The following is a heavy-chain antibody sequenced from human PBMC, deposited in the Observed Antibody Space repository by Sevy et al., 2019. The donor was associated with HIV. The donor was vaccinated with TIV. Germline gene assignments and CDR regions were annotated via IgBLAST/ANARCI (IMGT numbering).Heavy chain of an antibody. V-gene: IGHV1-24*01. D-gene: IGHD3-22*01. CDR1: GYTLSQIS. CDR2: FDPEDGET. J-gene: IGHJ4*02. CDR3: ATTKDYYDSIGSPFDS. Sequence: ASVKVSCKVSGYTLSQISMHWVRQAPGKGLEWMGSFDPEDGETIYAQKFQARVTMTEDTSTDTAYMELSSLRSDDTAVYYCATTKDYYDSIGSPFDSWGQGTLVTVSS.